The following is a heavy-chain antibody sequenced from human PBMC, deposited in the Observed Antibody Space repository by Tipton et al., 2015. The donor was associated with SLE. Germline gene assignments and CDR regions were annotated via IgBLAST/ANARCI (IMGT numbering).Heavy chain of an antibody. J-gene: IGHJ5*02. Sequence: LRLSCTVSGGSISSGSYYWSWIRENPGEGLEWIGYIHYTGSTYYNPSLKSRVSMSLDTSENQFSLKLTSVTAADTAMYFCARGIFEVVPASKGVWFGPWGQGTLATVSS. D-gene: IGHD2-2*01. CDR1: GGSISSGSYY. CDR3: ARGIFEVVPASKGVWFGP. V-gene: IGHV4-31*02. CDR2: IHYTGST.